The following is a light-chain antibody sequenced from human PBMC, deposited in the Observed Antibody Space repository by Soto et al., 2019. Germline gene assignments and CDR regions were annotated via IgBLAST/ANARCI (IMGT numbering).Light chain of an antibody. J-gene: IGLJ1*01. CDR1: SSDVGGYDY. Sequence: QSVLTQPASVSGSPGQSITISCTGTSSDVGGYDYVSWYQQHPGKAPKLMIYDVSNRPSGVSNRFSGSKSGNTASLTISGLQAEDEADYYCCSHTGSSYVFGTGTKVPVL. CDR2: DVS. V-gene: IGLV2-14*01. CDR3: CSHTGSSYV.